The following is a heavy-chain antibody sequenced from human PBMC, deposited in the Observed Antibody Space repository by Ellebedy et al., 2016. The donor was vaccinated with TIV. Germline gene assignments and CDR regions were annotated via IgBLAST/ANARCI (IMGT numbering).Heavy chain of an antibody. CDR2: IFVDGNT. Sequence: GESLKISCAASGFTVSSKYMSWVRQAPAKGLEWVSVIFVDGNTHYADSVKGRFTISRDNSKNMVYLQMHSLRAEDTAMYYCVRDYGYNGPYDYWGQGTLVTVSS. CDR1: GFTVSSKY. V-gene: IGHV3-66*01. D-gene: IGHD3-10*01. CDR3: VRDYGYNGPYDY. J-gene: IGHJ4*02.